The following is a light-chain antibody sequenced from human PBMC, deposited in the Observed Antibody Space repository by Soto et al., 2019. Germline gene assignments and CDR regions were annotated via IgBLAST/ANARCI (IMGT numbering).Light chain of an antibody. J-gene: IGKJ2*01. V-gene: IGKV3-20*01. Sequence: EIVLPQSPGTLSLSPGERATLSCRASQSVSSSYLAWYQQKPGQTPRLLIYGASSRATGIPDRFSGSGSGTDFTLTISRLEPEDFSVYYCQQYGSSPPYTFGQGTKREIK. CDR1: QSVSSSY. CDR2: GAS. CDR3: QQYGSSPPYT.